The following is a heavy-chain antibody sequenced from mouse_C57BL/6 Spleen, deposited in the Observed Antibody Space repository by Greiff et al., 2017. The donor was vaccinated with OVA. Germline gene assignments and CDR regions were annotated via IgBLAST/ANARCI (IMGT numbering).Heavy chain of an antibody. CDR3: TTRDYGFDY. CDR2: IDPENGDT. D-gene: IGHD2-4*01. V-gene: IGHV14-4*01. J-gene: IGHJ2*01. CDR1: GFNIKDDY. Sequence: EVQLVESGAELVRPGASVKLSCTASGFNIKDDYMHWVKQRPEQGLEWIGWIDPENGDTAYASKFQGKATITADTSSNTAYLQLSSLTSEDTAVYYCTTRDYGFDYWGQGTTLTVSS.